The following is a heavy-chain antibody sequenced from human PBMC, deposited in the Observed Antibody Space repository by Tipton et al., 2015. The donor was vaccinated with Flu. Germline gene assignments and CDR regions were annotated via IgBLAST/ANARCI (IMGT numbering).Heavy chain of an antibody. CDR1: VDSMNDYY. CDR2: IHSSGSI. D-gene: IGHD3-9*01. J-gene: IGHJ4*02. Sequence: TLSLTCTVSVDSMNDYYWTWIRQPPGKGLEWIGNIHSSGSIHYSPSLKSRLTISLDTSKKQFFLRLTSVSAADTAVYYCAGDEWLAQAYGGQGTVVTVSS. V-gene: IGHV4-59*01. CDR3: AGDEWLAQAY.